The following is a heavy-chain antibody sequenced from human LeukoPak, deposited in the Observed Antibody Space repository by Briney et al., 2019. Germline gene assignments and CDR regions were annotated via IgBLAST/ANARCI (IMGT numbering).Heavy chain of an antibody. Sequence: GESLRLSCAASGFTFSRYSVNWVRQAPGKGLEWVSSISSSSSYIYHADSVKGRFTISRDNAKNSLYLQMNSLRAEDTAVYYCARVVGAAASWGQGTLVTVSS. D-gene: IGHD2-15*01. CDR2: ISSSSSYI. J-gene: IGHJ5*02. CDR1: GFTFSRYS. CDR3: ARVVGAAAS. V-gene: IGHV3-21*01.